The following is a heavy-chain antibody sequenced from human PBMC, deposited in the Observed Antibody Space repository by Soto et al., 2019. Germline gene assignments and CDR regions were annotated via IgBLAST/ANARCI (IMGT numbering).Heavy chain of an antibody. D-gene: IGHD6-6*01. CDR2: INAGNGNT. J-gene: IGHJ6*02. CDR3: ARDPNGSSPFHYYGMDV. Sequence: ASVNVSCKASGYTFTSYAMHWVRQAPGQRLEWMGWINAGNGNTKYSQKFQGRVTITRDTSASTAYMELSSLRSEDTAVYYCARDPNGSSPFHYYGMDVWVQGTTVTVSS. CDR1: GYTFTSYA. V-gene: IGHV1-3*01.